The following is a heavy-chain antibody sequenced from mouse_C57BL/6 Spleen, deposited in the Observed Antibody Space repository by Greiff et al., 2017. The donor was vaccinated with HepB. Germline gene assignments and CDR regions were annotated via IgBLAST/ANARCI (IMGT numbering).Heavy chain of an antibody. CDR3: ARGGDGYLWYFDV. CDR2: INPNYGTT. CDR1: GYSFTDYN. J-gene: IGHJ1*03. V-gene: IGHV1-39*01. D-gene: IGHD2-3*01. Sequence: EVKLQESGPELVKPGASVKISCKASGYSFTDYNMNWVKQSNGKSLEWIGVINPNYGTTSYNQKFKGKATLTVDQSSSTAYMQLNSLTSEDSAFYYGARGGDGYLWYFDVWGTGTTVTVSS.